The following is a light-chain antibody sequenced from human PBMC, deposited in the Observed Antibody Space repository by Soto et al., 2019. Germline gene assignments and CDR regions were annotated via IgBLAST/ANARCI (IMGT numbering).Light chain of an antibody. CDR3: HVWDSSSDHYV. CDR2: EVN. V-gene: IGLV2-8*01. Sequence: QSALTQPPSASGSPGQSVTISCSGTSSDVGGFNYVSWYQQHPGRAPKVLIYEVNKRPSGVPDRFSGSNSGDTATLTIRRVEAGDEADYYCHVWDSSSDHYVFGTGTKLTVL. CDR1: SSDVGGFNY. J-gene: IGLJ1*01.